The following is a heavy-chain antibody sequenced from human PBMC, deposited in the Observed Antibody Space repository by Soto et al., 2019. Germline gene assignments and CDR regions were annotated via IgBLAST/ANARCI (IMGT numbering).Heavy chain of an antibody. V-gene: IGHV3-66*04. CDR1: GFTVSSNY. CDR2: IYSGGST. CDR3: ARLLIAVAGTRYYYYGMDV. D-gene: IGHD6-19*01. Sequence: GGSLRLSCAASGFTVSSNYMSWVRQAPGKGLEWVSVIYSGGSTYYADSVKGRFTISRDNSKNTLYLQMNSLRAEDTAVYYCARLLIAVAGTRYYYYGMDVWGQGTTVTVSS. J-gene: IGHJ6*02.